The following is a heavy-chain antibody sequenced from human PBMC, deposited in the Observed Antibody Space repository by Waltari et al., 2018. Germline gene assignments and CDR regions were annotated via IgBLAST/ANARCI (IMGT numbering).Heavy chain of an antibody. J-gene: IGHJ4*02. CDR2: ISGSGGST. V-gene: IGHV3-23*01. Sequence: EVQLLESGGGLVQPGGSLRLSCAASGFTFSSYAMSWVRQAPGKGLEWVSAISGSGGSTCYADSVKGRFTISRDNSKNTLYLQMNSLRAEDTAVYYCAKPLRGSYGRNGFDYWGQGTLVTVSS. CDR1: GFTFSSYA. CDR3: AKPLRGSYGRNGFDY. D-gene: IGHD1-26*01.